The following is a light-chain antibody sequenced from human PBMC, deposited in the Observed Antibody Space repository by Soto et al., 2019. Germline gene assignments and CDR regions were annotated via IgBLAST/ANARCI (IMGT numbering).Light chain of an antibody. Sequence: EIMLTQSPGTLSLSPGERATLSCRASQSVSSSFLAWYQQKPGQAPRLLIYGASIRATGIPDRFSGSGSGTDFTLTISRLEPEDFAVYYCQQYDTSLPYTFGGGTKVEIK. V-gene: IGKV3-20*01. CDR3: QQYDTSLPYT. CDR2: GAS. CDR1: QSVSSSF. J-gene: IGKJ4*01.